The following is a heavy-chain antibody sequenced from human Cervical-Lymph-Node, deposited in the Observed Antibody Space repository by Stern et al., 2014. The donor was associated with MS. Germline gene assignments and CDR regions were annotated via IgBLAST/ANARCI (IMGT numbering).Heavy chain of an antibody. CDR2: MSFVGGNK. Sequence: QVQLVRSGGGVVQPGRSLTLSCAASGFSLSNSGMHWVRQAPGKGLEWVAVMSFVGGNKKYGDSVKGRFSISRDMANNTLVLQMNSLRPEETAVYYCMGVGDAMHVWGQGTTVIVSS. J-gene: IGHJ6*02. CDR3: MGVGDAMHV. V-gene: IGHV3-30*03. CDR1: GFSLSNSG.